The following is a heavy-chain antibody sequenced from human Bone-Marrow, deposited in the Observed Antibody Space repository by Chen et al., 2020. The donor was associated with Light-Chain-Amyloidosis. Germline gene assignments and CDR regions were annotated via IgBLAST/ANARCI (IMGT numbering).Heavy chain of an antibody. CDR1: GFTFDAFA. CDR3: VKSFAPHWYYMDV. V-gene: IGHV3-9*01. J-gene: IGHJ6*03. CDR2: ISWNSGIM. D-gene: IGHD1-1*01. Sequence: EAQLVESGGGLVQPGRSLRPSCAASGFTFDAFAMHWVRQAPRKGLEWVSGISWNSGIMGYAESVRGRFNISRDNAKNSLDLQMNSLRPEDTALYYCVKSFAPHWYYMDVWGKGTSVTVSS.